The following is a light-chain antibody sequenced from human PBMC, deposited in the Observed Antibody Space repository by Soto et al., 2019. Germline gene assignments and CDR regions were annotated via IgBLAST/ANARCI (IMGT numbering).Light chain of an antibody. CDR2: SNN. J-gene: IGLJ1*01. CDR1: SSNIGSNS. CDR3: AAWDDNLNGYV. Sequence: QFVLTQPPSASGTPGQRVTISCSGSSSNIGSNSVSWYQQLPGTAPKLVMYSNNQWPSGVPDRFSGSKSGTSASLAISGLQSEDEADYYCAAWDDNLNGYVFGTGTKVTVL. V-gene: IGLV1-44*01.